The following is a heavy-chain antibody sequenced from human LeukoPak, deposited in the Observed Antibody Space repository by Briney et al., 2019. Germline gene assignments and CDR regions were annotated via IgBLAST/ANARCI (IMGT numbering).Heavy chain of an antibody. Sequence: GGSLRLSWAASGFISSSYALHWVRQAPGKGLEWVGVISYDGNNIYYADSVRGRFTISRDNSKNTLYLQIHSLRAEDTAVYWCARERLAVSGSNWFDPWGQGTLVTVSS. CDR1: GFISSSYA. V-gene: IGHV3-30*04. CDR2: ISYDGNNI. J-gene: IGHJ5*02. CDR3: ARERLAVSGSNWFDP. D-gene: IGHD6-19*01.